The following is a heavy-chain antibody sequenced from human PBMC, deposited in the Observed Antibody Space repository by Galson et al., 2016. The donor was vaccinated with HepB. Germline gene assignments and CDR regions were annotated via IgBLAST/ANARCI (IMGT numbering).Heavy chain of an antibody. V-gene: IGHV5-51*01. D-gene: IGHD2-21*02. Sequence: QSGAEVKKPGESLKISCKGSGFSFTTSWIGWVRQMPGKGLEWMGIIYPGDSDTRYSPSFPGQVTISADKSVSIAYLQWSSLKASDTAIYYCARQIYCGGGCYEWVERGYFDLWGRGTLVTVSS. CDR2: IYPGDSDT. J-gene: IGHJ2*01. CDR1: GFSFTTSW. CDR3: ARQIYCGGGCYEWVERGYFDL.